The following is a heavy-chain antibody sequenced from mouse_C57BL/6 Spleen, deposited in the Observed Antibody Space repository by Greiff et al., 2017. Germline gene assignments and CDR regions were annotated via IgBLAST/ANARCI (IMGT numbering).Heavy chain of an antibody. CDR1: GYSFTDYN. Sequence: VQLQQSGPELVKPGASVKISCQASGYSFTDYNMNWVKQNNGKSLEWIGVINHNYGTTSYNQKFKGKATLTVDQSSSTAYMQINSLTSEDSAVYDCAREGNSRYIDVWGTGTTVTVSS. V-gene: IGHV1-39*01. CDR2: INHNYGTT. J-gene: IGHJ1*03. CDR3: AREGNSRYIDV.